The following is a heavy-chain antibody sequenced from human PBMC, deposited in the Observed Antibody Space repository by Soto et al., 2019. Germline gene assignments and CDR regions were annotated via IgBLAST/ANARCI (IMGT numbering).Heavy chain of an antibody. CDR1: GYTFTGNY. J-gene: IGHJ6*02. D-gene: IGHD6-19*01. V-gene: IGHV1-2*04. CDR2: INPNSGGT. CDR3: ARGNNSSGWDPYYYGMDV. Sequence: GASVEVSCKASGYTFTGNYMHWVRQATGQGLEWMGWINPNSGGTNYAQKFQGWVTMTRDTSISTAYMELSRLRSDDTAVYYCARGNNSSGWDPYYYGMDVWGQGTTVTVSS.